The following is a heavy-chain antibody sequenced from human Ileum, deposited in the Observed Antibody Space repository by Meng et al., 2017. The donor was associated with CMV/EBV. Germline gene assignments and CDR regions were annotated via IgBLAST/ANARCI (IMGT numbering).Heavy chain of an antibody. D-gene: IGHD2-15*01. Sequence: QLQESGPGLSKPSETLPLTCSVSGGSVNNNARYWSWSLQPPGKGLEWIATIYHSGTTYYSPSLKSRVSISMDTSKNQFSLKMNSVTAADTAVYFCARECNGEACYPRGVDCWGQGTLVTVSS. V-gene: IGHV4-39*07. CDR3: ARECNGEACYPRGVDC. J-gene: IGHJ4*02. CDR2: IYHSGTT. CDR1: GGSVNNNARY.